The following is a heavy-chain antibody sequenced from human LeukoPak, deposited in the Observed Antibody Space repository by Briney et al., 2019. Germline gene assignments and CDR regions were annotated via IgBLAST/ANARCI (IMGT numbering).Heavy chain of an antibody. CDR3: ARESYSSSSGDYYYYYMDV. Sequence: ETLSLTCTVSGGSISSYYWSWIRQPPGKGLEWVSRINSDGSSTSYADSVKGRFTVSRDNAKNTLYLQMNSLRAEDTALYYCARESYSSSSGDYYYYYMDVWGKGTTVTVSS. CDR2: INSDGSST. CDR1: GGSISSYY. V-gene: IGHV3-74*01. D-gene: IGHD6-6*01. J-gene: IGHJ6*03.